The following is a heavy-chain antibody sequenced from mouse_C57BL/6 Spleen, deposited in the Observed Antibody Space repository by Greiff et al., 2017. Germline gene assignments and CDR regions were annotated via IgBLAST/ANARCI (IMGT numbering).Heavy chain of an antibody. D-gene: IGHD2-2*01. CDR2: INYDGSST. CDR1: GFTFSDYY. J-gene: IGHJ1*03. V-gene: IGHV5-16*01. Sequence: EVQLVESEGGLVQPGSSMKLSCTASGFTFSDYYMAWVRQVPEKGLEWVANINYDGSSTYYLDSLKSRFIISRDNAKNILYLQMSSLKSEDTATYYCARDYGYDEGDWYFDVWDTGTTVTGSS. CDR3: ARDYGYDEGDWYFDV.